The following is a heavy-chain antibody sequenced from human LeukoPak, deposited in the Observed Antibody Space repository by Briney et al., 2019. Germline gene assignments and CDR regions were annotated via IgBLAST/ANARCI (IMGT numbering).Heavy chain of an antibody. V-gene: IGHV1-2*02. J-gene: IGHJ4*02. CDR1: GYTFTGYY. CDR2: INPNSGGT. Sequence: ASVKVSCKASGYTFTGYYMHWVRQAPGQGLEWMGWINPNSGGTNYAQKFQGRVTMTRDTSISTAYMELSRLRSDDTAVYYCARDVPSYGDYNFDYWGQGTLVTVSS. D-gene: IGHD4-17*01. CDR3: ARDVPSYGDYNFDY.